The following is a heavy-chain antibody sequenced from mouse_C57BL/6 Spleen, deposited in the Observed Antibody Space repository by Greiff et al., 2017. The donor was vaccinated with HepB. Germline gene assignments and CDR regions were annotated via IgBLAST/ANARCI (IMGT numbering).Heavy chain of an antibody. CDR3: ARRGITTVVATDFDV. D-gene: IGHD1-1*01. CDR1: GYSFTGYF. Sequence: EVQLQQSGPELVKPGASVKLSCKASGYSFTGYFMNWVMQSPGQSLEWIGRINPYNGDTFYNQKFKGKATLTVDKSSSTAYMELRSLTSEDSAVYYWARRGITTVVATDFDVWGTGTTVTVSS. J-gene: IGHJ1*03. V-gene: IGHV1-20*01. CDR2: INPYNGDT.